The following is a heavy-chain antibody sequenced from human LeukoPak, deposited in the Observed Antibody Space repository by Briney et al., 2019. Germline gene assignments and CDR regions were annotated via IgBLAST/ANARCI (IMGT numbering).Heavy chain of an antibody. D-gene: IGHD4-11*01. J-gene: IGHJ4*02. CDR3: ARDRVRGNSNPFFDY. Sequence: GGSLRLSCAASGFTFSSYWMSWVRQAPGKGLEWVANIKQDGSEKYYVDSMKGRFTISRDNAKNSLYLQMNSLRAEDTAVYYCARDRVRGNSNPFFDYWGQGTLVTVSS. V-gene: IGHV3-7*03. CDR2: IKQDGSEK. CDR1: GFTFSSYW.